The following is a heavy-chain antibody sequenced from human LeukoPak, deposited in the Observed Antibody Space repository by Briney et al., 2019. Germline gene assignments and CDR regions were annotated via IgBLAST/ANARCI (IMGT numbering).Heavy chain of an antibody. J-gene: IGHJ5*02. V-gene: IGHV4-30-4*01. CDR3: ARDRPAADGEVFDP. CDR1: GGSISSGDYY. CDR2: IYYSGST. D-gene: IGHD2-8*02. Sequence: PSQTLSLTCTVSGGSISSGDYYWSWIRQPPGKGLEWIGYIYYSGSTYYNPSLKSRVTISVDTSKNQFSLKLSSVTAADTAVYYCARDRPAADGEVFDPWGQGTLVTVSS.